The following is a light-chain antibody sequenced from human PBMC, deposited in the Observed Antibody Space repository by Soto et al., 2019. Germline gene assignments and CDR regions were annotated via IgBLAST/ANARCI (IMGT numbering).Light chain of an antibody. J-gene: IGLJ3*02. V-gene: IGLV2-14*01. CDR3: AAWDDSLNGWV. Sequence: QSVLTQPASVSGSPGQSITISCTGTSRDIGAYNYVSWYQQHPGKAPKLIIYEVNIRPSGVPDRFSGSKSGTSASLAISGLQSEDEADYYCAAWDDSLNGWVFGGGTKLTVL. CDR1: SRDIGAYNY. CDR2: EVN.